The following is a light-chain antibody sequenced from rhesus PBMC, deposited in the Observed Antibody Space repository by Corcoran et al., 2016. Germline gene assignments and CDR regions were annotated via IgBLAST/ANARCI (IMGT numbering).Light chain of an antibody. CDR1: QGITND. V-gene: IGKV1-25*01. CDR2: EAS. CDR3: QHYYSTPYS. Sequence: DIQMTQSPSSLSASVGDRVTITCRASQGITNDLAWYQKKPGETPKLLIYEASSLQSGISSRFSGSGSGTDFTLTISSLQSEDVATYDCQHYYSTPYSFGQGTKVEIK. J-gene: IGKJ2*01.